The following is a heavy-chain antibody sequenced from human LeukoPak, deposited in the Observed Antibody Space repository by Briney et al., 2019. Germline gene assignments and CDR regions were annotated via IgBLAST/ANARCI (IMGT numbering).Heavy chain of an antibody. D-gene: IGHD6-19*01. CDR1: GFTFDDYA. CDR3: AKGSSGWYQDAFDI. Sequence: GRSLRLSCAASGFTFDDYAMHWVRHAPGKGLEWVSGISWNSGSIVYADSVKGRFTISRDNAKNSLYLQMNSLRAEDTALYYCAKGSSGWYQDAFDIWGQGTMVTVSS. J-gene: IGHJ3*02. V-gene: IGHV3-9*01. CDR2: ISWNSGSI.